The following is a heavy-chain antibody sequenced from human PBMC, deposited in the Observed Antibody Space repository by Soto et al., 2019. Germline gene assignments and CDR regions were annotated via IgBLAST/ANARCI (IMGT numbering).Heavy chain of an antibody. CDR3: ARDLSRSDYDFWGGVGYGMDV. Sequence: PGGSLRLSCAASGFTFSSYAMHWVRQAPGKGLEWVAVISYDGSNKYYADSVKGRFTISRDNSKNTLYLQMNSLRAEDTAVYYCARDLSRSDYDFWGGVGYGMDVWGQGTTVTVSS. CDR1: GFTFSSYA. D-gene: IGHD3-3*01. J-gene: IGHJ6*02. CDR2: ISYDGSNK. V-gene: IGHV3-30-3*01.